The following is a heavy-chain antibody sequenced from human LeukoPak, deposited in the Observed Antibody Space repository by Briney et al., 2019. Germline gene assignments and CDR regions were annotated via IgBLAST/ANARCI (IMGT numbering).Heavy chain of an antibody. Sequence: PGGSLRLSCAASGFPFSSYWMHWVRQVPGKGLLWVSRINSDGSATIYADSVRGRFTISRDNAKNTLYLQMNSLRAEDTAVYYCARDPVTFVVVVPAAGYFDYWGQGTLVTVSS. CDR1: GFPFSSYW. D-gene: IGHD2-2*01. CDR3: ARDPVTFVVVVPAAGYFDY. V-gene: IGHV3-74*01. CDR2: INSDGSAT. J-gene: IGHJ4*02.